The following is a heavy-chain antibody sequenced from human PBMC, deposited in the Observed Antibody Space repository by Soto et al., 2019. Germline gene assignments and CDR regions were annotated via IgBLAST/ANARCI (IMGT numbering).Heavy chain of an antibody. CDR1: GYTFTSYA. D-gene: IGHD3-22*01. J-gene: IGHJ4*02. CDR2: INAGNGNT. V-gene: IGHV1-3*01. Sequence: QVQFVQSGAEVKKPGASVKVSCKASGYTFTSYAMHWVRQAPGQRLEWMGWINAGNGNTKYSQKFQGRVTITRDTSASTAYMELNSLRSEDTDVFYCARRSGYYCVDYWGQGTLVTVSS. CDR3: ARRSGYYCVDY.